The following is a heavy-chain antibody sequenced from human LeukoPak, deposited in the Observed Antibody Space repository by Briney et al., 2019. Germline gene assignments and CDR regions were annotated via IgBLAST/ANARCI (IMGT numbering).Heavy chain of an antibody. V-gene: IGHV1-18*01. J-gene: IGHJ4*02. Sequence: ASVKVSCKASGYTFTSYGISWVRQAPGQGLEWVGWISAYNGDTNYAQKLQGRVTITTETSTTTPYMELSSQRAEDRDVYNCPLHEGRVLVMHFGYWGEGALLTVSS. CDR2: ISAYNGDT. CDR1: GYTFTSYG. CDR3: PLHEGRVLVMHFGY. D-gene: IGHD3-22*01.